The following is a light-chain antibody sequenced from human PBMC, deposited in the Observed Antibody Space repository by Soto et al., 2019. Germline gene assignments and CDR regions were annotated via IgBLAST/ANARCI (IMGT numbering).Light chain of an antibody. Sequence: EIVLTQSPATLSLSPGDRATLSCRASQTVTNFLAWDQQKPGQAPSLLIYDVSTRATGVPARFTGSGSGTDFTLTISSLDPEDVAVYFCQQRSNWPLTFGGGTKVEI. V-gene: IGKV3-11*01. CDR2: DVS. CDR3: QQRSNWPLT. CDR1: QTVTNF. J-gene: IGKJ4*01.